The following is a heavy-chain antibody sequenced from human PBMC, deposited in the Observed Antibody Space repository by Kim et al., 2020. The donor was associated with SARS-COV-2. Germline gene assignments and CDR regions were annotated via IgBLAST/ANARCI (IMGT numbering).Heavy chain of an antibody. V-gene: IGHV3-13*01. CDR3: AREEGYCSGGSCYGYGMDV. Sequence: GGSLRLSCAASGFTFSSYDMHWVRQATGKGLEWVSAIGTAGDTYYPGSVKGRFTISRENAKNSLYLQMNSLRAGDTAVYYCAREEGYCSGGSCYGYGMDVWGQVTTVTVSS. J-gene: IGHJ6*02. D-gene: IGHD2-15*01. CDR2: IGTAGDT. CDR1: GFTFSSYD.